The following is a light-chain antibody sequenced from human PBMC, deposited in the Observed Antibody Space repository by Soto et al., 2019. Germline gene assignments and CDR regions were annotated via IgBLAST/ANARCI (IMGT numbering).Light chain of an antibody. CDR2: AAS. V-gene: IGKV1-6*01. Sequence: AIQMTQSPSSLSASVGDRVSITCRASQGIRNDLGWYQVKAGKAPKLLIYAASSLQSGVPPRFSGSGSGTEFTLTISSLQPEDFATYYFLQDYNYPWTFGQGTTVEIK. CDR1: QGIRND. J-gene: IGKJ1*01. CDR3: LQDYNYPWT.